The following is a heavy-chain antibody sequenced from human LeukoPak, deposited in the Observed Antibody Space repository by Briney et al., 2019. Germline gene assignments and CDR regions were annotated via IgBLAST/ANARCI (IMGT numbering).Heavy chain of an antibody. Sequence: GGSLRLCCAASGFTFSSYGIHWVRQAPGKGLEWVAFIRYDGSDKYYADSVKGRFTIPRDNSKNTLYLQMNSLRAEDTAVYYCAKDPNYYGSGSYYKAVDYWGQGTLVTVSS. V-gene: IGHV3-30*02. D-gene: IGHD3-10*01. CDR1: GFTFSSYG. CDR3: AKDPNYYGSGSYYKAVDY. CDR2: IRYDGSDK. J-gene: IGHJ4*02.